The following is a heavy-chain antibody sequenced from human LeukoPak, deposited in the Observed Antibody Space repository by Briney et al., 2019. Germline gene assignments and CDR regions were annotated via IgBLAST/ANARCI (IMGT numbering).Heavy chain of an antibody. V-gene: IGHV3-30-3*01. CDR3: ARDQLLAGYYFDF. CDR2: ISNDGSNK. CDR1: GFTFSSYA. D-gene: IGHD6-6*01. J-gene: IGHJ4*02. Sequence: PGGSPRLSCAASGFTFSSYAMHWVRQAPGKGLEWVAVISNDGSNKYYADSVKGRFTISRDNSKNTLYLQMNSLRAEDTAVYYCARDQLLAGYYFDFWGQGTLVTVSS.